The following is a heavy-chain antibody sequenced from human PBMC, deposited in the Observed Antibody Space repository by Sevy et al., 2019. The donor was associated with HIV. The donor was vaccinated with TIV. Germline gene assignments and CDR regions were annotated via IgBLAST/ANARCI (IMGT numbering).Heavy chain of an antibody. CDR3: AREVLPAAPTNYYYYYGIDV. CDR1: GFTFSSYW. D-gene: IGHD2-2*01. CDR2: IKQDGSEK. V-gene: IGHV3-7*01. J-gene: IGHJ6*02. Sequence: GGSLRLSCAASGFTFSSYWMSWVRQAPGKGLEWVANIKQDGSEKYYVDSVKGRFTISRDNAKNSLYLQMNSLRAEDTAVYYCAREVLPAAPTNYYYYYGIDVWGQGTTVTVSS.